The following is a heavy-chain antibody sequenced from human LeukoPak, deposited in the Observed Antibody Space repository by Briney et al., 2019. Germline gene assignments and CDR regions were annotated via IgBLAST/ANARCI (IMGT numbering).Heavy chain of an antibody. J-gene: IGHJ3*02. CDR3: ARLMTTVILGAFDI. CDR2: MYYSGSP. V-gene: IGHV4-59*08. CDR1: GGSISSDH. Sequence: SETLSLTCTVSGGSISSDHWNWIRQPPGKGLEWIGYMYYSGSPNYNPSLKSRVTVSVDTSKNQFSLKLSSVTAADTAVYYCARLMTTVILGAFDIWGHGAMVTVSS. D-gene: IGHD4-11*01.